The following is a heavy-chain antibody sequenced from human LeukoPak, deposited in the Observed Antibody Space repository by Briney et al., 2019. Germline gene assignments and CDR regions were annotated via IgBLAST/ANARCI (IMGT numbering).Heavy chain of an antibody. D-gene: IGHD2-2*01. Sequence: GGSLRLSCAASGFTFSSYSMNWVRQAPGKGLEWVSSISSSSSYIYYADSVKGRFTISRDNAKNSLYLQMNSLRAEDTAVYYCASYCSSTSRYNWFDPWGQGTLVTVSS. J-gene: IGHJ5*02. CDR3: ASYCSSTSRYNWFDP. V-gene: IGHV3-21*01. CDR1: GFTFSSYS. CDR2: ISSSSSYI.